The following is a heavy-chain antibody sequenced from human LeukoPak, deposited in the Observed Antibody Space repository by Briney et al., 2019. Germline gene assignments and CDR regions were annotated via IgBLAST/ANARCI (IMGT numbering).Heavy chain of an antibody. D-gene: IGHD3-10*01. Sequence: EAGGSLRLSCEVSGFTFSTYGMSWVRQAPGKGLEWVSAITGSGGRTYYADSVKVRFTISRDNSKNTLYLQMNSLRAEDTAVYYCAKDRRAGSYYWGQGTLVTVSS. CDR3: AKDRRAGSYY. CDR2: ITGSGGRT. J-gene: IGHJ4*02. CDR1: GFTFSTYG. V-gene: IGHV3-23*01.